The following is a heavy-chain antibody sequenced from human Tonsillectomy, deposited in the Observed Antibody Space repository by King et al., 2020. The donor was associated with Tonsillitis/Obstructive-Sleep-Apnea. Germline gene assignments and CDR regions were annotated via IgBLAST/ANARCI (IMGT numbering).Heavy chain of an antibody. V-gene: IGHV3-7*01. CDR2: IKQDGSEK. J-gene: IGHJ6*03. CDR3: ARGPAAIRGYYYLDV. D-gene: IGHD2-2*01. CDR1: GFTFSSYW. Sequence: VQLVESGGGLVQPGGSLRLSCAASGFTFSSYWMSCVRQAPGKGLEWVANIKQDGSEKYYVDSVKGRFTISRDNAKNSLYLQMNSLRVEDTAVYYCARGPAAIRGYYYLDVWGKGTTVTVSS.